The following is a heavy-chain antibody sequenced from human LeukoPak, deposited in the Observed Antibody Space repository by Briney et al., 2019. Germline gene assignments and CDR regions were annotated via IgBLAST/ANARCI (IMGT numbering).Heavy chain of an antibody. J-gene: IGHJ6*04. CDR2: IYSTGST. Sequence: SETLPLTCTVSGGSISNYYWSWIRQPAGKGLEWIGRIYSTGSTNYNPSLKSRVTMSVDTSKNQFSLKLSSVTAADTAVYYCAREWDSLWFAEADVWGKGTTVTISS. CDR3: AREWDSLWFAEADV. CDR1: GGSISNYY. V-gene: IGHV4-4*07. D-gene: IGHD3-10*01.